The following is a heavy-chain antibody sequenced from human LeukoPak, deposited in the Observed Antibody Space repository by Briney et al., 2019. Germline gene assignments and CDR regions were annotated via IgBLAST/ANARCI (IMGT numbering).Heavy chain of an antibody. D-gene: IGHD6-19*01. J-gene: IGHJ4*02. CDR3: ATKQWLAPPPDS. CDR1: GFTFSKYW. Sequence: PGGSLRLSCAASGFTFSKYWMLWVRQAPGKGLESVSRINTDGTVTTYADSVKGRFTVSGDNADSTMFLQMNSVRDEDTAVYYCATKQWLAPPPDSWGQGTPVTVSS. V-gene: IGHV3-74*01. CDR2: INTDGTVT.